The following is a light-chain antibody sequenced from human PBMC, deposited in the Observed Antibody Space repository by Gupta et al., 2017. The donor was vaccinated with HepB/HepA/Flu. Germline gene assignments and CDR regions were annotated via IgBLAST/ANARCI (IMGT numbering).Light chain of an antibody. CDR3: QQRSSKLT. CDR1: QSVSNY. V-gene: IGKV3-11*01. Sequence: IVLTQSPATLSLSLGERATRSCRASQSVSNYLAWYQQKPGQAPRLLIYDASNRATGITARFSGGGESKDFTLTSNRPEHEAFAFYYGQQRSSKLTFGGGTKVDIK. J-gene: IGKJ4*01. CDR2: DAS.